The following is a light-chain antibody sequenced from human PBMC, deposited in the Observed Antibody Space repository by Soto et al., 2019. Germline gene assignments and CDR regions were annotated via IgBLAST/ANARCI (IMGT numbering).Light chain of an antibody. Sequence: QSVLPQPPSVSGAPGQRVTMSCTGSSSNIGAGYDVHWFQQLPGTAPRLLIYGNINRLAGVPARFSGSKSGTSASLAITGLQAEDEADYYCQSYDSSLSAWVFGGGTKLTVL. CDR2: GNI. J-gene: IGLJ2*01. V-gene: IGLV1-40*01. CDR1: SSNIGAGYD. CDR3: QSYDSSLSAWV.